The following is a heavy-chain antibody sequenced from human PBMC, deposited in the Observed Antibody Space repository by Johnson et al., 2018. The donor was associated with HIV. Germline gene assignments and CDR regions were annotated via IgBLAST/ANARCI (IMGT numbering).Heavy chain of an antibody. CDR1: GFTFSSYW. CDR2: MNWNGGST. J-gene: IGHJ3*02. CDR3: ARGRPWGWELRRDAFDI. V-gene: IGHV3-20*04. Sequence: VQLVESGGGLVKPGGSLRLSCATSGFTFSSYWMHWVRQAPGKGLEWVSGMNWNGGSTGYADSVKGRCTISRDNAKSSLYLQMNSLRVEDTALYYCARGRPWGWELRRDAFDIWGQGTMVTVSS. D-gene: IGHD1-26*01.